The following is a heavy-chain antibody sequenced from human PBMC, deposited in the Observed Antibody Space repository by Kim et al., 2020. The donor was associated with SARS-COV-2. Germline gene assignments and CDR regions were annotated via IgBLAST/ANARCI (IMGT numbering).Heavy chain of an antibody. V-gene: IGHV3-21*01. CDR3: ARGQNYGDYAEDDYYGMDV. D-gene: IGHD4-17*01. CDR2: ISSSSSYI. Sequence: RGSLRLSCAASGFTFSSYSMNWVRQAPGKGLEWVSSISSSSSYIYYADSVKGRFTISRDNAKNSLYLQMNSLRAEDTAVYYCARGQNYGDYAEDDYYGMDVWGQGTTVTVSS. CDR1: GFTFSSYS. J-gene: IGHJ6*02.